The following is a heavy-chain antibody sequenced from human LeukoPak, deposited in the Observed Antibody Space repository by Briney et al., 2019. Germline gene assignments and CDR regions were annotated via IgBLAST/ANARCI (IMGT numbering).Heavy chain of an antibody. J-gene: IGHJ4*02. CDR1: GFTFSSYW. CDR2: INSDESST. V-gene: IGHV3-74*01. Sequence: GGSLRLSCAASGFTFSSYWMAWVRQVPGKGLVWASRINSDESSTNYADSVKGRFTISRDNPKNTLYLQMNSLRAEDTAVYYCARDKSGTFDYWGQGTLVTASS. D-gene: IGHD3-10*01. CDR3: ARDKSGTFDY.